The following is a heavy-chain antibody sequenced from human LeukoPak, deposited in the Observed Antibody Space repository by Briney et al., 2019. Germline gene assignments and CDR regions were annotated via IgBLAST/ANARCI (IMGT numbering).Heavy chain of an antibody. CDR2: IKPDGSDT. CDR3: ARDKDWLLYDY. D-gene: IGHD3/OR15-3a*01. CDR1: GFTFSTYS. J-gene: IGHJ4*02. V-gene: IGHV3-74*01. Sequence: GGSLRLSCAASGFTFSTYSMHWVRQAPGKGLVWVSYIKPDGSDTTYADSVKGRFTISRDNAKNALFLQMSSLRAEDTAVYYCARDKDWLLYDYWGQGTLVTVSS.